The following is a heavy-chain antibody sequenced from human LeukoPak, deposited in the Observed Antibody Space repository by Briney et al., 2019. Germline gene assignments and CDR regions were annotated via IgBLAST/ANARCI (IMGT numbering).Heavy chain of an antibody. CDR2: IRGSGGST. Sequence: PGGSLRLSCAASGFTFSSYVMSWVRQAPGKGLEWVSAIRGSGGSTYYADSVKGRFSISSDDSRNTLYLQMNSLRAEDTAIYYCAKGASSAWYLHYWGQGTLVTVSS. J-gene: IGHJ4*02. D-gene: IGHD6-19*01. V-gene: IGHV3-23*01. CDR3: AKGASSAWYLHY. CDR1: GFTFSSYV.